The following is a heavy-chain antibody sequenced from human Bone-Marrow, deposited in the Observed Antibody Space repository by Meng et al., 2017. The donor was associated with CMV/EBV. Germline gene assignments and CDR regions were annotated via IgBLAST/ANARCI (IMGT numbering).Heavy chain of an antibody. J-gene: IGHJ3*01. CDR2: IRYDGSNK. CDR3: AKDVTGDNAFDV. CDR1: GFTFTRHD. Sequence: GGSLRLSCAVSGFTFTRHDMHWVRQAPGKGLEWVSFIRYDGSNKYYADSVKGRFPISRDNSKNTLYLQMNSRRAEDTAVYYCAKDVTGDNAFDVWGQGTMVTVSS. D-gene: IGHD1-26*01. V-gene: IGHV3-30*02.